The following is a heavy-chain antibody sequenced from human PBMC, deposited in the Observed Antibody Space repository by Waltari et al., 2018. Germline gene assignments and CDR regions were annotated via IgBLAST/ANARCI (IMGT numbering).Heavy chain of an antibody. V-gene: IGHV4-34*01. CDR1: GGSFSGYY. CDR3: ASRYSYGPGWFDP. D-gene: IGHD5-18*01. Sequence: QVQLQQWGAGLLKPSETLSLTCAVYGGSFSGYYWSWIRQPPGKGLEWIGEIKHSGSTNYTPSLKSRVTISVDTSKNQFSLKLSSVTAADTAVYYCASRYSYGPGWFDPWGQGTLVTVSS. CDR2: IKHSGST. J-gene: IGHJ5*02.